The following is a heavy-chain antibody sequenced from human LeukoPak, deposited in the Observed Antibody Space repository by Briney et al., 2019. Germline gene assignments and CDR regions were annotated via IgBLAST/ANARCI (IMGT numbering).Heavy chain of an antibody. CDR2: ISAYNGNT. CDR3: ARDRAVTTGVTQHFQH. Sequence: ASVKVSCKASGYTFTSYGISWVRQAPGQGLEWMGWISAYNGNTNYAQKLQGRVTMTTDTSTSTAYMELRSLRSDDTAVYYCARDRAVTTGVTQHFQHWGQGTPVTVSS. CDR1: GYTFTSYG. V-gene: IGHV1-18*01. J-gene: IGHJ1*01. D-gene: IGHD4-23*01.